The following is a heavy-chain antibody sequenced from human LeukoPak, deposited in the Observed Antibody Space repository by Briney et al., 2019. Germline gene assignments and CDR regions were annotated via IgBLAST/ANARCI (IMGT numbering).Heavy chain of an antibody. CDR1: GYSFTNYW. Sequence: GESLKISCKGSGYSFTNYWIGWVRQMPGKGLGWMGIIYPGDSDTRYSPSFQGQVTISADKSISTAYLQWSSLKASDTAMYYCARTNYYDSSGYNDYWGQGTLVTVSS. CDR2: IYPGDSDT. CDR3: ARTNYYDSSGYNDY. V-gene: IGHV5-51*01. J-gene: IGHJ4*02. D-gene: IGHD3-22*01.